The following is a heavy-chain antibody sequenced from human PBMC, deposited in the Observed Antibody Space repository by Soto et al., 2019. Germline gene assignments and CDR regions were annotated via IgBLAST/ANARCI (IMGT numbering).Heavy chain of an antibody. V-gene: IGHV3-23*01. D-gene: IGHD3-9*01. CDR2: ISYSGGTS. CDR1: GFAFSSYA. Sequence: GGSLRLSCAASGFAFSSYAMSWVRQAPGKGLEWVSSISYSGGTSNYADSVKGRFTISRDNSKNTMYLQMDSLRAEDTAVYYCAKSYYDILTGYYDHWGQGILVTVS. J-gene: IGHJ4*02. CDR3: AKSYYDILTGYYDH.